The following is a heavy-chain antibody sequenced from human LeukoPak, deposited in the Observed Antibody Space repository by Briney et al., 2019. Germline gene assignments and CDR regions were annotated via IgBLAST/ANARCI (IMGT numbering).Heavy chain of an antibody. Sequence: PSETLSLTCTVSGVSISGYYWSWIRQAPGKGLEWIGDIYSSGSTNYNPFLNSRVTISEDTTKNQFSLNLTSVTAADTAVYYCARILAATAGSMDVWGRGTTVTVSS. J-gene: IGHJ6*03. CDR1: GVSISGYY. V-gene: IGHV4-59*01. CDR2: IYSSGST. D-gene: IGHD1-14*01. CDR3: ARILAATAGSMDV.